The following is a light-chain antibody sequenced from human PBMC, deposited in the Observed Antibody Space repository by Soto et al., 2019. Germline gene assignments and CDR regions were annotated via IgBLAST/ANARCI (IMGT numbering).Light chain of an antibody. CDR1: QNFGSSY. CDR3: QQYNNWPPLT. CDR2: DAS. V-gene: IGKV3-15*01. Sequence: EIVLTQSPGTLSLSPGERATLSCRASQNFGSSYLAWYQQKPGQAPRLLIYDASSRATGIPARFSGSGSGREFTLTISSLQSEDFAVYYCQQYNNWPPLTFGGGTKVEIK. J-gene: IGKJ4*01.